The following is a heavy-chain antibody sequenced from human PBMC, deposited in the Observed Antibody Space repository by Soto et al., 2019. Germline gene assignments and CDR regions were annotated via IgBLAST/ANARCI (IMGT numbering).Heavy chain of an antibody. D-gene: IGHD2-2*01. CDR1: GFTLKAYG. CDR3: VRGGADLYQNGLDV. Sequence: DVQMLESGGGLVQPGGSLRLSCAASGFTLKAYGMSWLRQPPGKGLEWVSSMTADGTGTAHADSVKDRFTTSRDDSRDTVYLGMNSLRGEDTAVYYCVRGGADLYQNGLDVWGQGTTVSVSS. CDR2: MTADGTGT. V-gene: IGHV3-23*01. J-gene: IGHJ6*02.